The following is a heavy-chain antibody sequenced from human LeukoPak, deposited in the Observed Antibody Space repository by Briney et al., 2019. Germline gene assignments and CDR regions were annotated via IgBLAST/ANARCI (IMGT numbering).Heavy chain of an antibody. D-gene: IGHD2-15*01. CDR1: GYTFTSYG. V-gene: IGHV1-69*13. CDR2: IIPIFGTA. J-gene: IGHJ4*02. Sequence: ASVKVSCKASGYTFTSYGITWVRQAPGQGLEWMGGIIPIFGTANYAQKFQGRVTITADESTSTAYMELSSLRSEDTAVYYCARSSGGLPHYWGQGTLVTVSS. CDR3: ARSSGGLPHY.